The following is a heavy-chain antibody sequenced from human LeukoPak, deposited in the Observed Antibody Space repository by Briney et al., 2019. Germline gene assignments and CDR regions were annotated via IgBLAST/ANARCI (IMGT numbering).Heavy chain of an antibody. CDR3: ARANFLYCSSSTCLFDY. CDR2: INHNDGDT. V-gene: IGHV1-2*02. CDR1: GYTFIDYY. J-gene: IGHJ4*02. D-gene: IGHD2-2*01. Sequence: ASVNVSCMASGYTFIDYYMHEVRQAPGQGFEGMGWINHNDGDTKYAQKFQGRVTMTRDTSISTAHMEVSRLRSDDTAVYYCARANFLYCSSSTCLFDYWGQGTLVTVSS.